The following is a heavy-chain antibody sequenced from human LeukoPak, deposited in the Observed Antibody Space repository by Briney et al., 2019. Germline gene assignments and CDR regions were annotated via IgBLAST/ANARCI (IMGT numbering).Heavy chain of an antibody. CDR3: AGARGSYGNFDY. Sequence: SETLSLTCTVSGGSISSYYWSWIRQPPGKGLEWIGYIYYSGSTNYNPSLKSRVTISVDTSKNQFSLKLSSVTAADTAVYYCAGARGSYGNFDYWGQGTLVTVSS. V-gene: IGHV4-59*08. D-gene: IGHD1-26*01. J-gene: IGHJ4*02. CDR2: IYYSGST. CDR1: GGSISSYY.